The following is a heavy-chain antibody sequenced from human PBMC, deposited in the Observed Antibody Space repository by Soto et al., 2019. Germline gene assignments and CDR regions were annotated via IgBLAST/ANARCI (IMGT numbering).Heavy chain of an antibody. CDR2: INAGNGHT. J-gene: IGHJ4*02. CDR1: GYTFTFYS. Sequence: ASVKVSCKASGYTFTFYSINWVRQAPGQRLEWMGWINAGNGHTKYSEKFQGRVTITRGTSASTAYMELSSLRSEDTAVYYCARINYYDSSQPSDYWGQGTLVTVSS. CDR3: ARINYYDSSQPSDY. D-gene: IGHD3-22*01. V-gene: IGHV1-3*01.